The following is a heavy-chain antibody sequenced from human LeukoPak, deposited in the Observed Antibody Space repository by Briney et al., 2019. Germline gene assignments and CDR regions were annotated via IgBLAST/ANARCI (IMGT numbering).Heavy chain of an antibody. CDR3: ARDHGVRGLWWSGYYGMDV. V-gene: IGHV4-59*01. D-gene: IGHD2-21*01. CDR1: GGSIISYY. Sequence: PSETLSLTCTVSGGSIISYYWSWIRQPPGEGLEWIGYMSYNGGTRYSPSLSSRVTISVDTSKNQFSLKLRSVTAADTAVYYCARDHGVRGLWWSGYYGMDVWGQGTTVTVSS. CDR2: MSYNGGT. J-gene: IGHJ6*02.